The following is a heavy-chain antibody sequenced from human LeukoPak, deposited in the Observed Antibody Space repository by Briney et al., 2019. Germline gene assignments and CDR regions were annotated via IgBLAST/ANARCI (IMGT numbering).Heavy chain of an antibody. D-gene: IGHD3-10*01. CDR3: ARAGSGTYYKGFEY. Sequence: SETLSLTCTVSGGSISSYYWICIRQPPGKGLEWIGYMYYSGSTNYNPSLKSRVTISIDTSKNQFPPNLNSVTAADTAVYFCARAGSGTYYKGFEYWGQGTLVTVSS. CDR2: MYYSGST. J-gene: IGHJ4*02. CDR1: GGSISSYY. V-gene: IGHV4-59*08.